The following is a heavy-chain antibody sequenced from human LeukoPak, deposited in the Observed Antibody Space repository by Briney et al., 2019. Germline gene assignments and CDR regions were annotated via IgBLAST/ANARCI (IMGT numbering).Heavy chain of an antibody. D-gene: IGHD1-1*01. J-gene: IGHJ4*02. CDR3: ARDREGTGIWGDY. CDR1: GYTFNNSG. CDR2: INARNGVT. Sequence: VASVKVSRKASGYTFNNSGISWLREAAGQGLEWMGWINARNGVTNYAQKFQGRLTMTTDTSTTTAHMDLRGLTSDDTAVYFCARDREGTGIWGDYCGQGTLVTVSS. V-gene: IGHV1-18*01.